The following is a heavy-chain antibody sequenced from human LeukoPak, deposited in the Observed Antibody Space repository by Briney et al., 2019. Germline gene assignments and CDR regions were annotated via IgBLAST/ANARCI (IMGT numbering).Heavy chain of an antibody. D-gene: IGHD3-9*01. CDR2: INPRGGST. Sequence: ASVKVSCKASGYTFTSYYMHWVRQAPGQGLEWMGIINPRGGSTSYAQKFQGRVTMTRDTSTSTVYMELSSLRSEDTAVYYCARAYYDILTGPPGGYYYYYGMDVWGQGTTVTVSS. V-gene: IGHV1-46*01. CDR3: ARAYYDILTGPPGGYYYYYGMDV. J-gene: IGHJ6*02. CDR1: GYTFTSYY.